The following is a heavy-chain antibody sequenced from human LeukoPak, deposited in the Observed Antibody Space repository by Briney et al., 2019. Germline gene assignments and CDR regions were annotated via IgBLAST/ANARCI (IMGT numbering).Heavy chain of an antibody. J-gene: IGHJ6*02. Sequence: GRSLRLSCAASGFTFSSYAIHWVRQAPGKGLEWVALISYDGSNKYYADSVKGRFTISRDNSKNILYLQMNSLGAEDTAMYYCASSRGTLGYYGMDVWGQGTTVTVSS. CDR3: ASSRGTLGYYGMDV. V-gene: IGHV3-30-3*01. D-gene: IGHD2/OR15-2a*01. CDR1: GFTFSSYA. CDR2: ISYDGSNK.